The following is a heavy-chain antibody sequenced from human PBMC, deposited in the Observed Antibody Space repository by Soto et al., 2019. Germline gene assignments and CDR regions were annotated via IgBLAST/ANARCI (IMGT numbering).Heavy chain of an antibody. CDR2: ISYDGSNK. V-gene: IGHV3-30-3*01. D-gene: IGHD2-2*02. J-gene: IGHJ6*02. CDR3: ARARYCSSTSCYRSPYGMDV. Sequence: LRLSCAASGFTFSSYAMHWVRQAPGKGLEWVAVISYDGSNKYYADSVKGRFTISRDNSKNTLYLQMNSLRAEDTAVYYCARARYCSSTSCYRSPYGMDVWGQGTTVTVSS. CDR1: GFTFSSYA.